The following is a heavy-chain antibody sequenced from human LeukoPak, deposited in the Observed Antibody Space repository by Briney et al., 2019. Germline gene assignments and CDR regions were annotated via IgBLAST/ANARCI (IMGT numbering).Heavy chain of an antibody. J-gene: IGHJ4*02. CDR2: INHSGST. D-gene: IGHD3-22*01. CDR1: GGSFSGYY. Sequence: SETLSLTCAVYGGSFSGYYWSWIRQPPGKGLEWIGEINHSGSTNYNPSLKSRVTISVDTSKNQFSLKLSSVTAADTAVYYCASRGSSGYYYVFYFDYWGQGTLVTVSS. CDR3: ASRGSSGYYYVFYFDY. V-gene: IGHV4-34*01.